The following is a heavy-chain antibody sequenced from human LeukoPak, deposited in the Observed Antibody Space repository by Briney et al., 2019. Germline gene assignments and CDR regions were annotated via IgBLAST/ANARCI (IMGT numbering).Heavy chain of an antibody. D-gene: IGHD5-12*01. J-gene: IGHJ4*02. CDR1: GYTFTGYY. Sequence: ASVKVSCKASGYTFTGYYMHWVRQAPGQGLEWMGWINPNSGGTNYAQKLQGRVTMTTDTSTSTAYMELRSLRSDDTAVYYCARVGARGYSGYAGYWGQGTLVTVSS. CDR3: ARVGARGYSGYAGY. V-gene: IGHV1-2*02. CDR2: INPNSGGT.